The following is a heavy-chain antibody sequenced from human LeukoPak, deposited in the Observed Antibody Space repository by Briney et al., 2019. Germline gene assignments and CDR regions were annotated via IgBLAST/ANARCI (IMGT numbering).Heavy chain of an antibody. J-gene: IGHJ3*02. CDR2: IGTAGDT. V-gene: IGHV3-13*01. CDR1: GFAFSSYD. D-gene: IGHD6-25*01. CDR3: ARGASGWEYTTFDI. Sequence: GGSLRLSCAASGFAFSSYDMHWVRQATGKGLEWVSAIGTAGDTYYPDSVKGRFTISRENSKNSLYLQMNSLRAEDMAIYYCARGASGWEYTTFDIWGQGTIVTVSS.